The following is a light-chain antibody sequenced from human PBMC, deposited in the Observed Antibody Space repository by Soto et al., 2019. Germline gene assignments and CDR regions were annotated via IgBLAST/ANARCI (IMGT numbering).Light chain of an antibody. CDR2: ATS. J-gene: IGKJ3*01. CDR1: QGINHY. V-gene: IGKV1-27*01. Sequence: DIQMTQSPSSLSASVGDRVTITCRASQGINHYLAWFQQKPGKVPKLLIYATSTLQSGVPSRFSGSGFGTDFTLTISCLQPEDVATYYCQKHNSAPLFFGPGTKVEIK. CDR3: QKHNSAPLF.